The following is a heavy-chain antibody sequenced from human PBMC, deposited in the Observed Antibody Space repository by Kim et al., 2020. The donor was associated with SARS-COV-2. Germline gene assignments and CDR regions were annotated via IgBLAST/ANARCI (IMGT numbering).Heavy chain of an antibody. CDR1: GGSFSGYY. CDR2: INHSGST. CDR3: ARGLRGYSYGHRFDY. V-gene: IGHV4-34*01. J-gene: IGHJ4*02. Sequence: SETLSLTCAVYGGSFSGYYWSWIRQPPGKGLEWIGEINHSGSTNYNPSLKSRVTISVDTSKNQFSLKLSSVTAADTAVYYCARGLRGYSYGHRFDYWGQGTLVTVSS. D-gene: IGHD5-18*01.